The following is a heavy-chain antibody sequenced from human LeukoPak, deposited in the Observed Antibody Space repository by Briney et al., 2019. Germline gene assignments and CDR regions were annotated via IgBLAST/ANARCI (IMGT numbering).Heavy chain of an antibody. Sequence: ASVKVSCKASGYTFTSYGISWVRQAPGQGLEWMGWISAYNGNTNYAQKLQGRVTMTTDTSTSTAYMELRSLRPDDTAVYYCARDDDYGSGSYYQYYYGMDVWGKGTTVTVSS. CDR2: ISAYNGNT. D-gene: IGHD3-10*01. J-gene: IGHJ6*04. V-gene: IGHV1-18*04. CDR1: GYTFTSYG. CDR3: ARDDDYGSGSYYQYYYGMDV.